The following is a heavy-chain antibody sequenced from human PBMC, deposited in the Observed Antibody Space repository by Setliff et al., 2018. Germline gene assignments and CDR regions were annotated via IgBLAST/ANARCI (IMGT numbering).Heavy chain of an antibody. CDR3: ARAPPNRYSGSYEYFYMDV. J-gene: IGHJ6*03. CDR1: GGSISSYY. D-gene: IGHD1-26*01. Sequence: TSETLSLTCTVSGGSISSYYWSWIRQPPGKGLEWIGYIYASGSTNYNPSLKSRVTLSVDTSKNQFSLKVSSVTAADTAVYYCARAPPNRYSGSYEYFYMDVWGKGTKVTVSS. V-gene: IGHV4-4*08. CDR2: IYASGST.